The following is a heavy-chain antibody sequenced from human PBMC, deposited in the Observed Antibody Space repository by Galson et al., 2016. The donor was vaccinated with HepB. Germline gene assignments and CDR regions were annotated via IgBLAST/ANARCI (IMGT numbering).Heavy chain of an antibody. Sequence: QSGAEVKKPGESLKISCKASGYTFTDYWIGWVRQMPGKGLEWIGIIFPSDSETRYSPSIQGQVTISADKSGSTAYLQWSSLKVSDTAMDYCARPPLVGAADPFDFWDQGTLVTVSS. J-gene: IGHJ4*02. D-gene: IGHD2-15*01. CDR2: IFPSDSET. V-gene: IGHV5-51*01. CDR3: ARPPLVGAADPFDF. CDR1: GYTFTDYW.